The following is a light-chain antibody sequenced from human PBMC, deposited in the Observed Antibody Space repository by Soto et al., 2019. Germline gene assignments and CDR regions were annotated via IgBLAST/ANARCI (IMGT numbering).Light chain of an antibody. Sequence: DIQMTHSPSTLSASVGDRVTITGRASQSISSWLAWYQQKPGKAPKLLIYDASSLESGVPSRFSGSGSGTEFTLTISSLQPDDFATYYCQQYNSYSPTFGQGTKVDIK. J-gene: IGKJ1*01. CDR3: QQYNSYSPT. CDR1: QSISSW. V-gene: IGKV1-5*01. CDR2: DAS.